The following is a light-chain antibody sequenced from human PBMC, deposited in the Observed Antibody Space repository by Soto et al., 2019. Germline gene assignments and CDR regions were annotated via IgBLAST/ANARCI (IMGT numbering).Light chain of an antibody. J-gene: IGLJ2*01. V-gene: IGLV2-14*01. Sequence: QSALTQPASVSGSPGQSITISCTGTSNDIGAYNYVSWYQHHPGRAPKLIIYEVTNRPSGVSNRFSGSKSGNTASLTISGLRTEDEADYYCSSYTSSSSYVVFGGGTKVTVL. CDR3: SSYTSSSSYVV. CDR2: EVT. CDR1: SNDIGAYNY.